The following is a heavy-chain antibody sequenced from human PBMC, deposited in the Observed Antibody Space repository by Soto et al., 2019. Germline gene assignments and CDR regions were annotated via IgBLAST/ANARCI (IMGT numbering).Heavy chain of an antibody. CDR3: ARESEDLTSNFDY. CDR1: GFTFGDYA. J-gene: IGHJ4*02. CDR2: IRSKAYGGTT. Sequence: PGGSLRLSCTASGFTFGDYAMSWVRQAPGKGLEWVGFIRSKAYGGTTEYAASVKGRFTISRDNAKNSLYLEMNSLRAEDTAVYYCARESEDLTSNFDYWGQGTLVTVSS. V-gene: IGHV3-49*04.